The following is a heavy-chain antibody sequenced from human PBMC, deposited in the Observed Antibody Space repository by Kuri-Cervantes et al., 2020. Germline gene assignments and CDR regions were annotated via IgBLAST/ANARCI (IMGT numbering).Heavy chain of an antibody. J-gene: IGHJ6*02. D-gene: IGHD6-13*01. CDR2: ISSSGSTI. CDR3: ARDRRSPSIAAAGTMGYYYYGMDV. CDR1: GFTFSGFW. Sequence: GGSLRLSCAASGFTFSGFWMSWVRQAPGKGLEWVSYISSSGSTIYYADSVKGRFTISRDNAKNSLYLQMNSLRAEDTAVYYCARDRRSPSIAAAGTMGYYYYGMDVWGQGTTVTVSS. V-gene: IGHV3-11*01.